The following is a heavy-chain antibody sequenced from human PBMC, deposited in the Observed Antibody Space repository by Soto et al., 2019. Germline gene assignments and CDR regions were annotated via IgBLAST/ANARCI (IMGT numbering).Heavy chain of an antibody. V-gene: IGHV3-7*01. Sequence: GGSLRLSCAASGFTFSSYWMSWVRQAPGKGLEWVANIKQDGSEKYYVDSVKGRFTISRDNAKNSLYLQMNSLRAEDTAVYYCSRDGVLLWFGESLYYFDYWGQGTLVTVSS. J-gene: IGHJ4*02. D-gene: IGHD3-10*01. CDR2: IKQDGSEK. CDR1: GFTFSSYW. CDR3: SRDGVLLWFGESLYYFDY.